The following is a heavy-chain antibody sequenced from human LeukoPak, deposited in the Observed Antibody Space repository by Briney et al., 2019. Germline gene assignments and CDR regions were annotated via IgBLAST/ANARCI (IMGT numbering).Heavy chain of an antibody. CDR1: GGSFSGYY. CDR2: MNHSGSA. Sequence: PSETLSLTCAVYGGSFSGYYWTWIRQPPGKGLEWIGEMNHSGSANYNPSLKSRVTISVDKSKNQFSLKLSSVTAADTAVYYCARDAMDVWGKGTTVTVSS. CDR3: ARDAMDV. V-gene: IGHV4-34*01. J-gene: IGHJ6*03.